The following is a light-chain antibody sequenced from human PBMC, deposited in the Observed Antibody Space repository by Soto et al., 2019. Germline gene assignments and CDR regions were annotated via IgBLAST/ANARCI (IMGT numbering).Light chain of an antibody. Sequence: QSVLTQPPSASGSPGQSVTISCTGTSRDVGGYNYVSWYQQHPGKAPKVMIYQVTKRPSGVPDRFSASKSGNTASLTDAGLQAEDETNYYCTSYAGDNNLVFGGGTKRTVL. CDR3: TSYAGDNNLV. CDR1: SRDVGGYNY. V-gene: IGLV2-8*01. J-gene: IGLJ2*01. CDR2: QVT.